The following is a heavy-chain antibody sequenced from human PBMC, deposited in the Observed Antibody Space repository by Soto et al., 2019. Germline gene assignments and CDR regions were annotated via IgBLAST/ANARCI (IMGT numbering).Heavy chain of an antibody. CDR3: ARDGFPLYQYGMDV. Sequence: QVQLQESGPGLVKPSQTLSLTCTVSGGSISSGGYYWSWIRQHPGKGLEWIGYIYYSGGTYYNPSLKSRVTISVDTSKNQFSLKLSSVTAADTAVYYCARDGFPLYQYGMDVWGQGTTVTVSS. J-gene: IGHJ6*02. V-gene: IGHV4-31*03. CDR1: GGSISSGGYY. D-gene: IGHD2-2*01. CDR2: IYYSGGT.